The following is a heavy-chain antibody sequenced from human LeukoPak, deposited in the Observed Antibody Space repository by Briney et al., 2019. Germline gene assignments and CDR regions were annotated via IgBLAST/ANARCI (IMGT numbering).Heavy chain of an antibody. Sequence: GGSLRLTCAASGFTFSSYAMSWVRQAPGKGLEWVSAISGSGGSTYYADSVKGRITISRDNSKNTLYLQMNSLRAEDTAVYYCGKDLGIAAAGIDYWGQGTLVTVSS. CDR2: ISGSGGST. CDR3: GKDLGIAAAGIDY. J-gene: IGHJ4*02. CDR1: GFTFSSYA. V-gene: IGHV3-23*01. D-gene: IGHD6-13*01.